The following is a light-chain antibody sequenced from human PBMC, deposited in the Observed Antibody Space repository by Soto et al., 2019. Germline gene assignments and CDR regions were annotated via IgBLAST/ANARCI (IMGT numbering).Light chain of an antibody. J-gene: IGKJ1*01. CDR1: QTISNY. CDR3: QHSYITPRT. V-gene: IGKV1-39*01. Sequence: DIQMTQSPSSLSASVGDRVTITCRASQTISNYLNWYQQKPGKAPNRLIYAASSLQSGVPSRFSGSGSGTDFTLTISSLQPEDFATYYCQHSYITPRTFGQGTKVDIK. CDR2: AAS.